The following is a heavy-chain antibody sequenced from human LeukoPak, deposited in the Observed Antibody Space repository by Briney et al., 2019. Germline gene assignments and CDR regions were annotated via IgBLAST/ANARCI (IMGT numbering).Heavy chain of an antibody. V-gene: IGHV3-53*01. Sequence: PGGSLRPSCAASGVSVSRNYMSWVRQAPGKGLEWVSEIYSDGSTYYAASVKGRFSISRDNSKNTVYLQMNSLRAEDTAVYYCARELREHGVFDIWGQGTTVTVSS. CDR2: IYSDGST. CDR3: ARELREHGVFDI. D-gene: IGHD1-26*01. CDR1: GVSVSRNY. J-gene: IGHJ3*02.